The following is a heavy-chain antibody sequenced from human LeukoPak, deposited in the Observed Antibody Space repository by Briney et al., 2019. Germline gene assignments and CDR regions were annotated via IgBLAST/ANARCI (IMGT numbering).Heavy chain of an antibody. CDR2: INTDGSST. D-gene: IGHD6-6*01. J-gene: IGHJ4*02. CDR1: GFTFSSYW. V-gene: IGHV3-74*01. Sequence: QSGGSLRLSCAASGFTFSSYWMHWVRQAPGKGLVWVSRINTDGSSTSYADSVKGRFTISRDNAKNTLYLQMNSLRAEDTAVYYCARGEKYSSPCLGYWGQGTLVTVSS. CDR3: ARGEKYSSPCLGY.